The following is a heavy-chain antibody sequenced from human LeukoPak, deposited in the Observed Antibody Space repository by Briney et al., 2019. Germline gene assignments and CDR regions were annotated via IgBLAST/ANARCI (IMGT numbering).Heavy chain of an antibody. V-gene: IGHV4-59*12. CDR1: GGSISWYY. J-gene: IGHJ4*02. CDR2: IYYSGST. Sequence: SETLSLTCTVSGGSISWYYWSWIGQPPGKRLEWIGYIYYSGSTNYNPSLKSRVTISVDTSKNQFSLRLNSVTAADTAVYFCARGQKYSYGYTVTELGSGYFDYWGQGTLVTVSS. CDR3: ARGQKYSYGYTVTELGSGYFDY. D-gene: IGHD5-18*01.